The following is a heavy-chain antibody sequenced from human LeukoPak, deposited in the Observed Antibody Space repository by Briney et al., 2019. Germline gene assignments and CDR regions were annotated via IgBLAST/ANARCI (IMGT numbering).Heavy chain of an antibody. V-gene: IGHV4-59*01. D-gene: IGHD6-13*01. J-gene: IGHJ4*02. CDR2: IYYSGST. CDR1: GGSFSSYY. CDR3: ARVTGYVMEDYFDY. Sequence: PSGTLSLTCAVYGGSFSSYYWSWIRQPPGKGLEWVGYIYYSGSTNYNPSLKSRVTISVDTSKNQFSLRLSSVTAADTAVYYCARVTGYVMEDYFDYWGQGTLVTVTS.